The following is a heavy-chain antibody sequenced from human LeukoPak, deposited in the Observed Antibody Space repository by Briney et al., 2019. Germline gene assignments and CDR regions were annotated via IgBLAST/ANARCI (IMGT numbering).Heavy chain of an antibody. D-gene: IGHD2-15*01. Sequence: GESLRLSCAASGFTFSSYGMHWVRQAPGKGLEWVAFIRYDGSNKYYADSVKGRFTISRDNSKNTLYLQMNSLRAEDTAVYYCARAYGYCSGGSCYANPFDIWGQGTMVTVSS. CDR1: GFTFSSYG. CDR2: IRYDGSNK. CDR3: ARAYGYCSGGSCYANPFDI. V-gene: IGHV3-30*02. J-gene: IGHJ3*02.